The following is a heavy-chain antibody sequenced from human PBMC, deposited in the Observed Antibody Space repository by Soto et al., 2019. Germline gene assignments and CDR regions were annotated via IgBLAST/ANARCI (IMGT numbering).Heavy chain of an antibody. D-gene: IGHD6-13*01. Sequence: GSLRLSCEAPGFTFSGFDMHWVRQPTGKGLEWVSSIGTAGDTYYAVSVKGRFTISRDNAKNSLSLQMNSLRAGDMAVYFCAKSQEIGTHFFDSWGQGTQVTVSS. J-gene: IGHJ4*02. V-gene: IGHV3-13*01. CDR3: AKSQEIGTHFFDS. CDR2: IGTAGDT. CDR1: GFTFSGFD.